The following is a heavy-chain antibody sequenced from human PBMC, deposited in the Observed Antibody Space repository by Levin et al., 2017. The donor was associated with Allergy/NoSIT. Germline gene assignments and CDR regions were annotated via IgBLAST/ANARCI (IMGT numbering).Heavy chain of an antibody. V-gene: IGHV3-23*01. D-gene: IGHD6-13*01. CDR1: GFTFSSYA. CDR3: ARGSSSSPFHY. Sequence: LSLTCAASGFTFSSYAMSWVRQAPGKGLEWVSAISGSGGSTYYADSVKGRFTISRDNSKNRLYLQMNSLGAEDTAVYYCARGSSSSPFHYWGQGTLVTVSS. CDR2: ISGSGGST. J-gene: IGHJ4*02.